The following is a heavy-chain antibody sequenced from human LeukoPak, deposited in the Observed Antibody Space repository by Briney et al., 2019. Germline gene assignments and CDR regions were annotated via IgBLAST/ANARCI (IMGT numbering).Heavy chain of an antibody. Sequence: GGSLRLSCAASGFTCNSYSMNWVRPAPGNGLEWVSSISSSSSYIYYADSVKGRFTISRDNAKNSLYLQMNSLRAEDTAVYYCARWNVGYYYFDYWGQGTLVTVSS. V-gene: IGHV3-21*01. D-gene: IGHD3-22*01. CDR1: GFTCNSYS. J-gene: IGHJ4*02. CDR3: ARWNVGYYYFDY. CDR2: ISSSSSYI.